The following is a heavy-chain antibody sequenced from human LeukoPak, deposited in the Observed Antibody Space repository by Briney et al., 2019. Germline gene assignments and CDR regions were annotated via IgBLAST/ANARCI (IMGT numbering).Heavy chain of an antibody. Sequence: GGSLRLSCAASGFTFSSYAMSWVRQAPGKGLEWVSAISGSGGSTYYADSVKGRFTISRDNSKNTLYLQMNSLRAEDTAVYYCEKDPRRGGYGDYWGQGTLVTVSS. D-gene: IGHD3-22*01. CDR3: EKDPRRGGYGDY. CDR2: ISGSGGST. V-gene: IGHV3-23*01. J-gene: IGHJ4*02. CDR1: GFTFSSYA.